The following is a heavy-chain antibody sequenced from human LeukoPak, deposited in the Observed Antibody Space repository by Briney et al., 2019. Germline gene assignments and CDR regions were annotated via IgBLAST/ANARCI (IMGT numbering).Heavy chain of an antibody. CDR2: IYTSGST. CDR3: ARDRGGHCSGGGCYINREFDY. CDR1: GGSISSYY. Sequence: SETLSLTCTVSGGSISSYYWSWIRQPAGKGLEWIGRIYTSGSTNYNPSLKSRVTMSVDTSKNQFSLKLSSVTAADTAVYYCARDRGGHCSGGGCYINREFDYWGQGTLVTVFS. V-gene: IGHV4-4*07. J-gene: IGHJ4*02. D-gene: IGHD2-15*01.